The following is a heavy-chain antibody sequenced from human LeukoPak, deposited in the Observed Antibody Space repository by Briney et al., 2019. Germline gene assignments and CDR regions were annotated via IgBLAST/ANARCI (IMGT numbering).Heavy chain of an antibody. Sequence: SETLSLTSTVSSGSVSGQYWGWIRQPPGKGLEGFGYIHYSGNTNSNTSLKSRVNLSIDTSKNQFSLELRSVTAADTAVFYCARTAMASIADYFDYWGQGLMVTVSS. V-gene: IGHV4-59*02. D-gene: IGHD5-24*01. J-gene: IGHJ4*02. CDR1: SGSVSGQY. CDR3: ARTAMASIADYFDY. CDR2: IHYSGNT.